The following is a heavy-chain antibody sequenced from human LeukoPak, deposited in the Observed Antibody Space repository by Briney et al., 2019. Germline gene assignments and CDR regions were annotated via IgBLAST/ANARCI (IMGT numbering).Heavy chain of an antibody. CDR1: GLTFSSYW. CDR3: ARDGSGWYEFVY. D-gene: IGHD6-19*01. Sequence: GGSLRLSCAASGLTFSSYWMHWVRQAPGKGLGWVSRINRDGSSTTYADSVKGRFTISRDIAKNTLYLEMNSLRVEDTAVYYCARDGSGWYEFVYWGQGTLVTVSS. J-gene: IGHJ4*02. CDR2: INRDGSST. V-gene: IGHV3-74*01.